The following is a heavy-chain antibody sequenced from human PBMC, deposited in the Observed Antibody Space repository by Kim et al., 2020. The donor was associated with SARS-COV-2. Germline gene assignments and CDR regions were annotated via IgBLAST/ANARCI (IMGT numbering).Heavy chain of an antibody. J-gene: IGHJ5*02. CDR1: GYTFTTYG. V-gene: IGHV1-18*04. D-gene: IGHD5-12*01. CDR2: ISTNNGNT. CDR3: ASQGPSGYSARWVWFDP. Sequence: ASVKVSCKASGYTFTTYGITWVRQAPGQGLEWMGRISTNNGNTKYSQKFQGRVTMTTDTSTSTAYMELRSLRSDDTAVYYCASQGPSGYSARWVWFDPWGQGTLVTVSS.